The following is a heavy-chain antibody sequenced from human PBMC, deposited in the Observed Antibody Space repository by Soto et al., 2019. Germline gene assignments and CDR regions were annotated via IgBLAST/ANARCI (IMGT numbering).Heavy chain of an antibody. CDR2: IIPIFGTA. CDR1: GGTFRSYA. CDR3: ARDYGGNSEGGFWYFDL. V-gene: IGHV1-69*01. Sequence: QVQLVQSGAEVKKTGSSVKVSCKASGGTFRSYAISWVRQAPGQGLEWMGGIIPIFGTANYAQKFQGRVTITADESTSTAYMELSSLRSADTAVYYWARDYGGNSEGGFWYFDLWGGGTLVTVSS. J-gene: IGHJ2*01. D-gene: IGHD4-17*01.